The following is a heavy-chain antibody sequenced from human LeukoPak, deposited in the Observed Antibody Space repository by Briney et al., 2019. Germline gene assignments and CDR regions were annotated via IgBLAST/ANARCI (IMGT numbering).Heavy chain of an antibody. CDR2: IGSDDNK. CDR3: AKDLFRWSFDY. CDR1: GFTFSKNA. J-gene: IGHJ4*02. V-gene: IGHV3-23*01. Sequence: QPGGSLRLSCTASGFTFSKNAMAWVRPAPGKGLEWVSGIGSDDNKHYGDSVKGRFTISRDNTENTMYLQMNSLRAEDTAVYYCAKDLFRWSFDYWGQGMLVTVSS. D-gene: IGHD6-13*01.